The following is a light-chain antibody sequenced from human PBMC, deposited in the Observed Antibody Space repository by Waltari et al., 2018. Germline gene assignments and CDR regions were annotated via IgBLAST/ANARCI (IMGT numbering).Light chain of an antibody. CDR3: QQYNDWPPR. CDR1: QSVRSN. CDR2: GAS. J-gene: IGKJ2*01. V-gene: IGKV3-15*01. Sequence: IVMTQSPVTLSVSPGTRATLSCRASQSVRSNLAWYQQKPGQNPRLLIYGASTRATGIPARFSGSGSGTEFTLTISSLQSEDFAVYYCQQYNDWPPRFGQGTKLEIK.